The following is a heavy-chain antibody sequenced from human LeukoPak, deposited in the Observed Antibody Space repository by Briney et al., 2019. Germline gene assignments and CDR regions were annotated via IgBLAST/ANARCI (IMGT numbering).Heavy chain of an antibody. Sequence: ASAKVSCTASGYTFTSYYMHWVRQAPGQGLEWMGIINPSGGSTSYAQNFQGRVTMTRDMSTSTVYMELSSLRSEDTAVYYCARDYYDSVYAFDIWGQGTMVTVSS. CDR2: INPSGGST. J-gene: IGHJ3*02. D-gene: IGHD3-22*01. V-gene: IGHV1-46*01. CDR3: ARDYYDSVYAFDI. CDR1: GYTFTSYY.